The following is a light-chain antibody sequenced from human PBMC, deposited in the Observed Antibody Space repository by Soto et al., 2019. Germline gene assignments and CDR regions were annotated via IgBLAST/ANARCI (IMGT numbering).Light chain of an antibody. CDR3: QQYNGYSWT. CDR2: RAS. V-gene: IGKV1-5*03. J-gene: IGKJ1*01. CDR1: QSIENW. Sequence: DNQMTQSPSTLSASVGDRVTITCRSSQSIENWLAWYQQKPGKAPNLLIYRASSLRTGVPSRFSGSGFGTDFTLTISSLQPEDFATYYCQQYNGYSWTFGLGTKVDI.